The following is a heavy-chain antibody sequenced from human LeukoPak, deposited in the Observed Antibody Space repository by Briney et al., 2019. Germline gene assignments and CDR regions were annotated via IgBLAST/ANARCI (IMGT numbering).Heavy chain of an antibody. D-gene: IGHD3-10*01. CDR2: IYRGDSDT. J-gene: IGHJ5*02. Sequence: GESRKISCKRSGYSFPSYWIGWVRQMPGKGLEWRGIIYRGDSDTRHSPSFQGQLTISADKSISNAYLQWSSLKASDTAMYYCARRYYGTGSYYPWFDPWGEGTLVTVSS. CDR3: ARRYYGTGSYYPWFDP. V-gene: IGHV5-51*01. CDR1: GYSFPSYW.